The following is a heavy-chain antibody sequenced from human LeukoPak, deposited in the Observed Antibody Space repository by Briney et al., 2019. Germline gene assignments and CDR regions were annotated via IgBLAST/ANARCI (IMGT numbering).Heavy chain of an antibody. D-gene: IGHD2-21*02. V-gene: IGHV4-34*01. CDR3: TRMTAGHDY. CDR1: GVSFDDYY. J-gene: IGHJ4*02. Sequence: PETLSLTCAVSGVSFDDYYWSWVRQTPGKGLEWIGEINHSGYTKDSPSLKSRVTLSIDKSRKQFSLNLRSVTVADTGIYYCTRMTAGHDYWGQGTLVTVSS. CDR2: INHSGYT.